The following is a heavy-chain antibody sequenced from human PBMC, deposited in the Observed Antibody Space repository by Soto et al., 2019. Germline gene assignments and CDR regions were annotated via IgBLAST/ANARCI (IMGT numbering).Heavy chain of an antibody. D-gene: IGHD4-17*01. CDR2: IIPIFGTA. J-gene: IGHJ4*02. V-gene: IGHV1-69*06. Sequence: GASVKVSCKASGGTFSSYAISWVRQAPGQGLEWMGGIIPIFGTANYAQKFQGRVTITADKSTSTAYMELSSLRSEDTAVYYCARDRGENGDPPYYFDYWGQGTLVTVSS. CDR3: ARDRGENGDPPYYFDY. CDR1: GGTFSSYA.